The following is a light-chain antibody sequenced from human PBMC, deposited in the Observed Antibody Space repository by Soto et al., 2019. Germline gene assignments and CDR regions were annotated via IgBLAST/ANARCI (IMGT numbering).Light chain of an antibody. V-gene: IGKV3-15*01. J-gene: IGKJ2*01. CDR3: HQYDHWPRGT. CDR2: GAS. Sequence: EIVLTQSPATLSVSPGERATLSCRASQSIDTYLAWYQQKPGQPPRPLIYGASNRATGFPARFSGSGSGTDFTLTISSLQSEDFAVYYCHQYDHWPRGTFGQGTKVEI. CDR1: QSIDTY.